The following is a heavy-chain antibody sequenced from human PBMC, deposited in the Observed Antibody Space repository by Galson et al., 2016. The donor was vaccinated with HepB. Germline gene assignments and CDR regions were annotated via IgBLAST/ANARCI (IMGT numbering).Heavy chain of an antibody. D-gene: IGHD6-13*01. CDR1: GFTFGAYG. J-gene: IGHJ4*02. V-gene: IGHV3-30*03. Sequence: SLRLSCAASGFTFGAYGMHWVRQAPGKGLAWLGVISYDGTKTYYADSVKGRFTISRDNAKNTLYLHMSSLRAEETAVYFCAREKGRGTAASGAEDWGQGALVTVSS. CDR2: ISYDGTKT. CDR3: AREKGRGTAASGAED.